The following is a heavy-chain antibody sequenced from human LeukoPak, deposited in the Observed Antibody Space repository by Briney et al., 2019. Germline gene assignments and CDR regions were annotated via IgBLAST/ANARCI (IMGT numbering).Heavy chain of an antibody. V-gene: IGHV1-18*01. Sequence: ASVKVSCKASGYTFSSYGISWVRQAPGQRLEWMGWISAYNGNTNYAQKLQGRVTMTTDTSTSTAYMELRSLRSDDTAVYYCARVPSYYYDSSGYSTNYYYYYMDVWGKGTTVTVSS. CDR1: GYTFSSYG. J-gene: IGHJ6*03. D-gene: IGHD3-22*01. CDR2: ISAYNGNT. CDR3: ARVPSYYYDSSGYSTNYYYYYMDV.